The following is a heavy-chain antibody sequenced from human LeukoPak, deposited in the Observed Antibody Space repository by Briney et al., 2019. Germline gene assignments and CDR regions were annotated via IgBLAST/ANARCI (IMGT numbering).Heavy chain of an antibody. D-gene: IGHD3-3*01. CDR1: GYTFTGYY. V-gene: IGHV1-2*02. J-gene: IGHJ6*02. CDR3: ARLMRYYDFWSGDYYGLAV. CDR2: INPNSGGT. Sequence: ASVKVSCKASGYTFTGYYMHWVRQAPGQGLEWMGWINPNSGGTNYAQKFQGRVTMTRDTSISTAYMELSRLRSDDTAVYYCARLMRYYDFWSGDYYGLAVWSQGTTVTGSS.